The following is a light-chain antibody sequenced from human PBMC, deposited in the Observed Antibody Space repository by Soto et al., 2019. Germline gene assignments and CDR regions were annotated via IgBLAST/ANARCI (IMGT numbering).Light chain of an antibody. CDR1: SSDVGGSNY. CDR3: SSYTSSNTLEV. CDR2: EVN. V-gene: IGLV2-14*01. J-gene: IGLJ1*01. Sequence: SALIQPASVSGSPGQSITISCTGTSSDVGGSNYVSWYQHHPHRAPKLLIYEVNYRPSGVSDRFSGSKSGNTASLTISGLQAEDEADYYCSSYTSSNTLEVFGVGTKLTVL.